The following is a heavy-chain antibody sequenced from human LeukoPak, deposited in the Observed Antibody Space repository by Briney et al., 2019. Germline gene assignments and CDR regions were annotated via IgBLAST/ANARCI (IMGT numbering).Heavy chain of an antibody. CDR1: GGSISSGSYY. Sequence: SETLSLTCTVSGGSISSGSYYWSWIRQPAGKGLEWIGRIYNSGNTNYNPSLKSRVTISVDTSKNQFSLKLSSVTVADTAVYYCARDHYYYDSTGYYYLDYWGQGTLVTVSS. V-gene: IGHV4-61*02. CDR2: IYNSGNT. D-gene: IGHD3-22*01. CDR3: ARDHYYYDSTGYYYLDY. J-gene: IGHJ4*02.